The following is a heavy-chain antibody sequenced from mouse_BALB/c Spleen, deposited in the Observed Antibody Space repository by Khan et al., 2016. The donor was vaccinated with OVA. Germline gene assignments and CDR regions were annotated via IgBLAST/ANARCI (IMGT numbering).Heavy chain of an antibody. Sequence: QVQLQQSGAELVKPGASVKMSCKAFGYTFTTYPIEWMKQIPGKSLEWIGDIHPYNDDAKYSENFKGKAKLTVEKSSSTVYLELSRLTSDDSAVYFCARRRFYFDYWGQGTTLTGSS. CDR2: IHPYNDDA. CDR3: ARRRFYFDY. J-gene: IGHJ2*01. CDR1: GYTFTTYP. V-gene: IGHV1-47*01.